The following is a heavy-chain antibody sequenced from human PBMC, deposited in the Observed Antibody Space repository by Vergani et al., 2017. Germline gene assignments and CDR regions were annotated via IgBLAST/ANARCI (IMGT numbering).Heavy chain of an antibody. V-gene: IGHV4-34*01. CDR3: ARHKINWNAFGY. Sequence: QVQLQQWGAGLLKPSETLSLTCAVYGGSFSGYYWSWIRQPPGKGLEWIGEINHSGSTYYNPSLKSRVTISVATSKNQFSLTLSSVTAADTAVYYCARHKINWNAFGYWGQGTLVTVSS. D-gene: IGHD1-1*01. J-gene: IGHJ4*02. CDR2: INHSGST. CDR1: GGSFSGYY.